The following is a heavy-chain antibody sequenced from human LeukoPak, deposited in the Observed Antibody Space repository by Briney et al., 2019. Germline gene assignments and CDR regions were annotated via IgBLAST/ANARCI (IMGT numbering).Heavy chain of an antibody. D-gene: IGHD5-12*01. CDR1: GGSISSYY. Sequence: PSETLSLTCTVSGGSISSYYWSWIRQPPGKGLEWIGYIYYSGSTNYNPSLKSRVTISVDTSKNQFSLKLSSVTAADTAVDYCARSGLPRPSPYYYYGRDVWGQGTTVTVSS. J-gene: IGHJ6*02. CDR3: ARSGLPRPSPYYYYGRDV. V-gene: IGHV4-59*01. CDR2: IYYSGST.